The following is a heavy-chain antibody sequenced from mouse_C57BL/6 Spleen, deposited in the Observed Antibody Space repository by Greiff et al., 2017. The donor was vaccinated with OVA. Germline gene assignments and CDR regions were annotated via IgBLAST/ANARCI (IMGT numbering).Heavy chain of an antibody. V-gene: IGHV1-69*01. Sequence: QVQLKQPGAELVMPGASVKLSCKASGYTFTSYWMHWVKQRPGQGLEWIGEIDPSDSYTNYNQKFKGKSTLTVDKSSSTAYMQLSSLTSEDSAVYYCARGRGRYFDVWGTGTTVTVSS. J-gene: IGHJ1*03. CDR2: IDPSDSYT. CDR1: GYTFTSYW. D-gene: IGHD3-3*01. CDR3: ARGRGRYFDV.